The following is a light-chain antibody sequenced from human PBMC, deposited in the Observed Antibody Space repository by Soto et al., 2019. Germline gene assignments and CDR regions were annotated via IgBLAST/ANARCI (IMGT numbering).Light chain of an antibody. J-gene: IGKJ1*01. CDR1: QSFSSY. V-gene: IGKV3-11*01. CDR3: QQRRNRPWT. Sequence: EIVLTQSPATLSLSPGERATLSCRASQSFSSYLAWYQQKPGQAPRLLIYDASNRATGIPARFSGSGSGTDFTLTISSLEPEDLALYYCQQRRNRPWTFGQGTKVDIK. CDR2: DAS.